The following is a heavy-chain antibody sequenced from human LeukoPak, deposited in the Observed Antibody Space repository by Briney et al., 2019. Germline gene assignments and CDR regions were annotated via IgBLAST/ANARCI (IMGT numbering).Heavy chain of an antibody. D-gene: IGHD6-19*01. CDR1: GFIFSGSD. CDR2: ITTKPSNYAT. J-gene: IGHJ4*02. V-gene: IGHV3-73*01. CDR3: TTYRSGHY. Sequence: PGGSLRLSCAASGFIFSGSDIHWVRQAPGKGLEWVGRITTKPSNYATAYAASVKGRFTISRDDSENTAYLQMSSLKTEDTAVYFCTTYRSGHYWGQGTLVTVSS.